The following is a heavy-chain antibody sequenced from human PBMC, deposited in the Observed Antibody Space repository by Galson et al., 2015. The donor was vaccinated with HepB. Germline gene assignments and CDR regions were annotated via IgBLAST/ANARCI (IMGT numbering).Heavy chain of an antibody. Sequence: SLRLSCAASGFTFSRYAMHWVRQAPGKGLEWVAVISYDGSNKYYADSVKGRFTISRDNSKNTLYLQMNSLRAEDTAVYYCARDTLEVGSSSWYVGTRGYYYYGMDVWGQGTTVTVSS. CDR3: ARDTLEVGSSSWYVGTRGYYYYGMDV. D-gene: IGHD6-13*01. V-gene: IGHV3-30-3*01. CDR2: ISYDGSNK. J-gene: IGHJ6*02. CDR1: GFTFSRYA.